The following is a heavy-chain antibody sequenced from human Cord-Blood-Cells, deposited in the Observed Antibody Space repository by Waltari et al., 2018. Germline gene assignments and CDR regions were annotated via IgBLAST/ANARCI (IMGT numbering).Heavy chain of an antibody. CDR2: IYSGGST. J-gene: IGHJ3*02. CDR3: ARASLPIDAFDI. V-gene: IGHV3-53*01. CDR1: GFTVSSNY. D-gene: IGHD2-15*01. Sequence: EVQLVESGGGLIQHGGSLRLFCAASGFTVSSNYMSWVRQAPGKGLEWVSVIYSGGSTYYADSVKGRFTISRDNSKNTLYLQMNSLRAEDTAVYYCARASLPIDAFDIWGQGTMVTVSS.